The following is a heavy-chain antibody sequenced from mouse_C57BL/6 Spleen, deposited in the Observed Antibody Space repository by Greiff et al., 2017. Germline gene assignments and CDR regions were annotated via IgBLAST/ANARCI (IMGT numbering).Heavy chain of an antibody. CDR3: KGNYVYAMDY. D-gene: IGHD2-1*01. Sequence: VQLKQSGAELVRPGASVKLSCTASGFNIKDDYMHWVKQRPEQGLEWIGWIDPENGDTEYASKFQGKATITADTSSNTAYLQLSSLTSEDTAVYYCKGNYVYAMDYWGQGTSVTVSS. J-gene: IGHJ4*01. V-gene: IGHV14-4*01. CDR2: IDPENGDT. CDR1: GFNIKDDY.